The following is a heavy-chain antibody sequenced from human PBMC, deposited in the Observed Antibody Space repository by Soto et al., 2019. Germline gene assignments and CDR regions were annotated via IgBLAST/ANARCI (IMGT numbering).Heavy chain of an antibody. J-gene: IGHJ5*02. Sequence: GGSLILSCAASGFTFSSYAMSWVRQAPGKGLEWVSAISGSGGSTYYADSVKGRFTISRDNSKNTLYLQMNSLRAEDTAVYYCAKDPGYYYGSFDHWGQGTLVTVSS. CDR3: AKDPGYYYGSFDH. CDR2: ISGSGGST. CDR1: GFTFSSYA. D-gene: IGHD3-10*01. V-gene: IGHV3-23*01.